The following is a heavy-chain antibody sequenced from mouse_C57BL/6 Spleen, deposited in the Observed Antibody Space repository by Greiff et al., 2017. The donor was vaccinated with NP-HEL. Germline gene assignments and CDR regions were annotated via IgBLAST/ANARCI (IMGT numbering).Heavy chain of an antibody. Sequence: VQLQQSGAELVRPGPSVKVSCKASGYAFTNYLIEWVKQRPGQGLEWIGVINPGSGGTNYNEKFKGKATLTADKSSSTAYMQLSSLTSEDSAVYFCARGYDYDVYFDVWGTGTTVTVSS. D-gene: IGHD2-4*01. CDR3: ARGYDYDVYFDV. V-gene: IGHV1-54*01. CDR2: INPGSGGT. CDR1: GYAFTNYL. J-gene: IGHJ1*03.